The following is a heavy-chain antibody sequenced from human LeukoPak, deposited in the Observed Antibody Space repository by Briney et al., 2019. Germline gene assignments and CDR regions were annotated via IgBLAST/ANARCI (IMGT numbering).Heavy chain of an antibody. CDR2: INHSGST. J-gene: IGHJ6*02. V-gene: IGHV4-39*07. CDR1: GGSISGSSYY. CDR3: ARGLDYYGMDV. Sequence: SETLSLTCTVSGGSISGSSYYWGWIRQPPGKGLEWIGEINHSGSTNYNPSLKSRVTISVDTSKNQFSLKLSSVTAADTAVYYCARGLDYYGMDVWGQGTTVTVSS.